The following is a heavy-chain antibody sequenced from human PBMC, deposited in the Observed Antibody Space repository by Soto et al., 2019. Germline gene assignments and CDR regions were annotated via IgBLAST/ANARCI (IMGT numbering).Heavy chain of an antibody. CDR3: ARRDGSGSYYKGPYYYYGMDV. Sequence: SETLSLTCTVSGGSISSYYWSWIRQPPGKGLEWIGYIYYSGSTNYNPSLKSRVTISVDTSKNQFSLKLSSVTAADTAVYYCARRDGSGSYYKGPYYYYGMDVWGQGTTVTVSS. D-gene: IGHD3-10*01. CDR2: IYYSGST. V-gene: IGHV4-59*08. CDR1: GGSISSYY. J-gene: IGHJ6*02.